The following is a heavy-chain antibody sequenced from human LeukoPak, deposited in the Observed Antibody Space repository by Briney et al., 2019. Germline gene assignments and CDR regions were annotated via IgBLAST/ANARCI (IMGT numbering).Heavy chain of an antibody. J-gene: IGHJ4*02. CDR3: ARGGLRLTLIRGIIPFDY. Sequence: PSQTLSLTRTVSRTSVSSGGYYWSWIRHHPGNGLEWIGYIHFSDNTTNNPPLKSRLIMSLDTSKNQVSLKLISVTAADTAVYYCARGGLRLTLIRGIIPFDYWGLGTLVTVSS. CDR2: IHFSDNT. CDR1: RTSVSSGGYY. V-gene: IGHV4-31*03. D-gene: IGHD3-10*01.